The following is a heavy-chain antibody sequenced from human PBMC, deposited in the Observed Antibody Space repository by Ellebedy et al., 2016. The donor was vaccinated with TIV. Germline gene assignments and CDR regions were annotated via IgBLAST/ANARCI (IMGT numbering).Heavy chain of an antibody. CDR2: INPSGGST. CDR3: ARTPLYSSWYSGRDQYYGMDV. CDR1: GYTFTSYY. Sequence: ASVKVSCKASGYTFTSYYMHWVRQAPGQGLEWMGIINPSGGSTSYAQKFQGRVTMTRDTSTSTVYMELSSLRSEDTAVYYCARTPLYSSWYSGRDQYYGMDVWGQGTTVTVSS. V-gene: IGHV1-46*01. J-gene: IGHJ6*02. D-gene: IGHD6-13*01.